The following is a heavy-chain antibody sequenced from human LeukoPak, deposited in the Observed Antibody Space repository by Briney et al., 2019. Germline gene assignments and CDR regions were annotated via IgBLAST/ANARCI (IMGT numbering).Heavy chain of an antibody. D-gene: IGHD7-27*01. Sequence: SQTLSLTCTVSGGSISSGSYYWSWIRQPAGKGLEWIGRIYTSGSTNYNPSLKSRVTISVDTSKNQFSLKLSSVTAADTAVYYCARGLGLDYGMDVWGKGTTVTVSS. V-gene: IGHV4-61*02. CDR1: GGSISSGSYY. CDR2: IYTSGST. CDR3: ARGLGLDYGMDV. J-gene: IGHJ6*04.